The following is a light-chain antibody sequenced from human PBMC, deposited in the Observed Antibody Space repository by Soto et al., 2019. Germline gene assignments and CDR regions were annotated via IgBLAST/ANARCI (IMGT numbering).Light chain of an antibody. CDR2: KAS. V-gene: IGKV1-5*03. J-gene: IGKJ1*01. CDR3: QQFNSYPWT. Sequence: IQMXQCPSTLCGSXGDRVTICCRARRRIGSXLARYQQTPGKAPNLXXSKASSLERGVPSRFSGSGSGTEFTGTISSRQPEDFATYYGQQFNSYPWTFGQGTKVDIK. CDR1: RRIGSX.